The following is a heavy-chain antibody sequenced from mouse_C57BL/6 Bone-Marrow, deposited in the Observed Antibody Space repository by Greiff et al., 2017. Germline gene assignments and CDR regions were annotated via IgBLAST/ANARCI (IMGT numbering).Heavy chain of an antibody. CDR2: IWSGGST. CDR1: GFSLTSYG. Sequence: VQLQQSGPGLVQPSQSLSITCTVSGFSLTSYGVHWVRQSPGKGLEWLGVIWSGGSTDYNAAFISRLSISKDNSKSQVFFKMNSQQADDTAIYYGARGHYGSSPWFAYWGQGTLVTVSA. V-gene: IGHV2-2*01. CDR3: ARGHYGSSPWFAY. J-gene: IGHJ3*01. D-gene: IGHD1-1*01.